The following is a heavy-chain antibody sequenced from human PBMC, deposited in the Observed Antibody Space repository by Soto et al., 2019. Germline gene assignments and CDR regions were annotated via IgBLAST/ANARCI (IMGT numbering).Heavy chain of an antibody. Sequence: ESLSLTCTVSSGSISSYNWNWVRQPPGKGLEWIGFINYSGSTHYNPSLKSRVTISLDTSKNQFYLELNSVTAADTAVYYCARENYYALDYWGPGTLVTVYS. CDR2: INYSGST. V-gene: IGHV4-59*01. CDR3: ARENYYALDY. CDR1: SGSISSYN. D-gene: IGHD2-2*01. J-gene: IGHJ4*02.